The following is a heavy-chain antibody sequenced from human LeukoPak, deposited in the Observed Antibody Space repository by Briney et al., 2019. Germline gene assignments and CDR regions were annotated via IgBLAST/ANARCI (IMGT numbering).Heavy chain of an antibody. Sequence: GGSLRLSCQASGFTFYMYAMSWVRQAPGKGLEWVSAISGSGGSTYYADSVKGRFTISRDNSKNTLYLQMNSLRAEDTAVYYCAKPLGLGEAPYFDYWGQGTLVTVSS. CDR3: AKPLGLGEAPYFDY. V-gene: IGHV3-23*01. CDR1: GFTFYMYA. J-gene: IGHJ4*02. CDR2: ISGSGGST. D-gene: IGHD1-26*01.